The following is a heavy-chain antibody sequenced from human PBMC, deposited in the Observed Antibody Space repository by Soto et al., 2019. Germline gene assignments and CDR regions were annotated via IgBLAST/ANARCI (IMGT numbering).Heavy chain of an antibody. CDR2: VSESGRTT. CDR3: AKDDTSSGSFDY. V-gene: IGHV3-23*01. D-gene: IGHD3-22*01. CDR1: GLSFSACA. J-gene: IGHJ4*02. Sequence: EVQLLESGGDFGQAGGSLRLSCEASGLSFSACAMTCVSQAAGKGLEWVSSVSESGRTTYVADSVKGRVTICRDNSRNMVCLPMQRLRAEDKAVYYCAKDDTSSGSFDYWGQRIMLAVSS.